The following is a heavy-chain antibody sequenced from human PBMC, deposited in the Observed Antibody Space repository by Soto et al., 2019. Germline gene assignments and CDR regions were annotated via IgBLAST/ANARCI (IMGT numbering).Heavy chain of an antibody. CDR2: IKNSGTT. D-gene: IGHD1-26*01. CDR3: ARHGITGSYYDAFDI. J-gene: IGHJ3*02. CDR1: CSSIRSSPCH. Sequence: SATLSLTCTVSCSSIRSSPCHWGWLRQPPGQGLEWIASIKNSGTTFYNPSLKSRVTLSVDTSKNLFALKLSSVTAAETAVYYCARHGITGSYYDAFDIWGQGTMVT. V-gene: IGHV4-39*01.